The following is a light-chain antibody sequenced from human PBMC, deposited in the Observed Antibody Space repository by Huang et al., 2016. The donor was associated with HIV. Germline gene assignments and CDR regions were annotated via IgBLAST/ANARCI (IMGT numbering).Light chain of an antibody. CDR1: QSVSTR. CDR3: QQYNTFT. V-gene: IGKV1-5*03. CDR2: EAS. J-gene: IGKJ3*01. Sequence: DIQITQSPSTLSAAIGDRVTITCRASQSVSTRLAWYQQKPGKAPRLLIQEASSLESGVPSRFSGSGSGTEFTLTISSLQPDDSATYSCQQYNTFTFGPGTKVDI.